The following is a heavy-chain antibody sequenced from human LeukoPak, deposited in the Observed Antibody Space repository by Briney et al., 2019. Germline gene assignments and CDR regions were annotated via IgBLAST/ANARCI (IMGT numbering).Heavy chain of an antibody. D-gene: IGHD2-15*01. J-gene: IGHJ5*02. CDR2: INPNSGGT. V-gene: IGHV1-2*04. CDR3: ARGYCSGGSCHFDP. Sequence: ASVKVSCKASGYTFTGYYMHWVRQAPGQGLEWMGWINPNSGGTNYAQKFQGWVTMTRDTSISTAYMELSRLRSDDTAVYYCARGYCSGGSCHFDPWGQGTLVTVSS. CDR1: GYTFTGYY.